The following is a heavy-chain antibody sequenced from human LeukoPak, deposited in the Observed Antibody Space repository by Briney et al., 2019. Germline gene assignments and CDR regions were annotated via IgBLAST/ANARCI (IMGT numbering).Heavy chain of an antibody. D-gene: IGHD2-2*01. J-gene: IGHJ4*02. CDR1: GGTFSSYA. CDR2: IIPIFGTA. Sequence: SVKVSCKASGGTFSSYAISWVRQAPGQGLEWMGGIIPIFGTANYAQKFQGRVTITADESTSTAYMELSSLRSEDTAVYYCAAVVLAVMGYFDYWGQGTLVTVSS. CDR3: AAVVLAVMGYFDY. V-gene: IGHV1-69*13.